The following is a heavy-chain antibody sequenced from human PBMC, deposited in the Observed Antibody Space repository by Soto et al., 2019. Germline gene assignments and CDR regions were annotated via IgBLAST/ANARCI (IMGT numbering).Heavy chain of an antibody. CDR2: ITTKTDGGTT. CDR3: TANDYGDRPGVN. D-gene: IGHD4-17*01. V-gene: IGHV3-15*01. Sequence: PGGSLKLSCITSGFTFSKAWMTWVRQAPGKGLEWVGRITTKTDGGTTDYAAPVKGRFSISRDDTKNTLHLQMNSLKIEDTAVYYCTANDYGDRPGVNWGQGTLVTVSS. J-gene: IGHJ4*02. CDR1: GFTFSKAW.